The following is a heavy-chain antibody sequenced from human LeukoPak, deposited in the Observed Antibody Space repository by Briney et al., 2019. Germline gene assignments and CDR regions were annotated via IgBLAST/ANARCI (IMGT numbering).Heavy chain of an antibody. J-gene: IGHJ5*02. CDR2: INPNSGGT. Sequence: ASVKVSCKASGYTFTGYYMHWVRQAPGQGLEWTGWINPNSGGTNYAQKFQGRVTMTRDTSISTAYMELSRLRSDDTAVYYCARSDEKIVVVVAATPHWFDPWGQGTLVTVSS. CDR3: ARSDEKIVVVVAATPHWFDP. V-gene: IGHV1-2*02. CDR1: GYTFTGYY. D-gene: IGHD2-15*01.